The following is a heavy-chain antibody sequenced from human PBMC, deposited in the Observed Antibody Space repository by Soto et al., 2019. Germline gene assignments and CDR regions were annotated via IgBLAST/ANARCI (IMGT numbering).Heavy chain of an antibody. CDR1: GYTFTSYD. Sequence: GASVKVSCKASGYTFTSYDINWVRQATGQGLEWMGWMNPNSGNTGYAQKFQGRVTMTRNTSISTAYMELSSLRSEDTAVYYCARGRVSYGYLIGVDCGQGTLVTVSS. CDR3: ARGRVSYGYLIGVD. CDR2: MNPNSGNT. D-gene: IGHD5-18*01. V-gene: IGHV1-8*01. J-gene: IGHJ4*02.